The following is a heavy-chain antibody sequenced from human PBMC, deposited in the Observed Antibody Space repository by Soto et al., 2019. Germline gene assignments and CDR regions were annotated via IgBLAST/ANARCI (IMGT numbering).Heavy chain of an antibody. J-gene: IGHJ6*02. Sequence: GGSLRLSCAASGFTFSSYPMSWVRQAPGKGLEWVSAISGSGGSTYYADSLKGRFTISRDNSKNTLYLQMNSLRAEDTAVYYCATRLEWLRRRYYFYGMDVWGQGTTVTVSS. CDR2: ISGSGGST. CDR3: ATRLEWLRRRYYFYGMDV. CDR1: GFTFSSYP. D-gene: IGHD3-3*01. V-gene: IGHV3-23*01.